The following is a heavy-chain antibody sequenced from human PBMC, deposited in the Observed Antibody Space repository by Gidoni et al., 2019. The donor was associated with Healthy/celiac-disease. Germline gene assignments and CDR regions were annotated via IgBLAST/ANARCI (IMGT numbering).Heavy chain of an antibody. CDR1: GYTFTGYY. CDR3: ARAPLRDFWSGYPSYYFDY. CDR2: INPISGGT. Sequence: QVQLVQSGAEVKKPGASVKVSCKASGYTFTGYYMHWVRQAPGQGLEWMGWINPISGGTNYAQKFQGWVTMTRDTSISTAYMELSRLRSDDTAVYYCARAPLRDFWSGYPSYYFDYWGQGTLVTVSS. D-gene: IGHD3-3*01. V-gene: IGHV1-2*04. J-gene: IGHJ4*02.